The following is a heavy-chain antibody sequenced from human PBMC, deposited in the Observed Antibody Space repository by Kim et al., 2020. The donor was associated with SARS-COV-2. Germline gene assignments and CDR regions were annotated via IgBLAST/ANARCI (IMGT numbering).Heavy chain of an antibody. CDR3: ARDMVRGRDYGMDV. D-gene: IGHD3-10*01. Sequence: SQKFQGRVTITRDTSASTAYMELSSLRSEDTAVYYCARDMVRGRDYGMDVWGQGTTVTVSS. V-gene: IGHV1-3*01. J-gene: IGHJ6*02.